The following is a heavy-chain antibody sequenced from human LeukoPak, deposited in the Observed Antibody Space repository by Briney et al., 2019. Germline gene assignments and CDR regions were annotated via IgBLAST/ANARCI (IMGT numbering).Heavy chain of an antibody. CDR1: GFVFSNHA. J-gene: IGHJ6*03. Sequence: GGSLRLSCAASGFVFSNHAMNWVRQAPGKGLEWVAFIRYDGSNKYYADSVKGRFTISRDNSKNTLYLQMNSLRAEDTAVYYCAKDSRGYSYGKAKYYYYMDVWGKGTTVTVSS. V-gene: IGHV3-30*02. CDR3: AKDSRGYSYGKAKYYYYMDV. CDR2: IRYDGSNK. D-gene: IGHD5-18*01.